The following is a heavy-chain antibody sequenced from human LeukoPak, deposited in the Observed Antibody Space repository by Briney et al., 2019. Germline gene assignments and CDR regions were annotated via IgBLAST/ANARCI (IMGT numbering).Heavy chain of an antibody. CDR2: ISGSGGST. Sequence: GGSLRLSCAASGFTFSSYAMSWVRQAPGKGLEWVSAISGSGGSTYYADSVKGRFTISRDNSKNTLYLQMNSLRAEDTAVYYCAKDIAQGYTYGSIEQDYWGQGTLATVSS. D-gene: IGHD5-18*01. V-gene: IGHV3-23*01. CDR1: GFTFSSYA. J-gene: IGHJ4*02. CDR3: AKDIAQGYTYGSIEQDY.